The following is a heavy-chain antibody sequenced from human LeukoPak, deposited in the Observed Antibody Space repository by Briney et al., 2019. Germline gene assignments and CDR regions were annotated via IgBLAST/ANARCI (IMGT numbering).Heavy chain of an antibody. CDR1: GYTFTSYG. CDR2: ISAYNGNT. Sequence: ASVKVSCKASGYTFTSYGISWVRQAPGQGLEWMGWISAYNGNTNYAQKLQGRVTMTTDTSTSTAYMELRSLRSDDTAVYYCARDLRAYYGILTGYLTAFDPWGQGTLVTVSS. V-gene: IGHV1-18*01. CDR3: ARDLRAYYGILTGYLTAFDP. D-gene: IGHD3-9*01. J-gene: IGHJ5*02.